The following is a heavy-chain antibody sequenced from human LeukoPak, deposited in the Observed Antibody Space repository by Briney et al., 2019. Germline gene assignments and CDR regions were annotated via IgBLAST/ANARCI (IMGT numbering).Heavy chain of an antibody. J-gene: IGHJ4*02. CDR3: AKDQGFRQYTSGWYGVDY. V-gene: IGHV3-49*03. D-gene: IGHD6-19*01. Sequence: AGGSLRLSCTASGFTFGGYAMTWIRQAPGKGLEWVGFIRHKSYGGTAEYAASVKGRFTISRDDSKSIAYQQMNSLRAEDTAVYYCAKDQGFRQYTSGWYGVDYWGQGTLVTVSS. CDR1: GFTFGGYA. CDR2: IRHKSYGGTA.